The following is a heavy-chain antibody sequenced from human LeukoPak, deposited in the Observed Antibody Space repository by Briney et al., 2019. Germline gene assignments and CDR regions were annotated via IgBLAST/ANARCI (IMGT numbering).Heavy chain of an antibody. Sequence: GGSLTLSCAASGFTFSMYEMNWVPQAPGKGLEGVSYIKSSGSTINYADSVKGRFTISRDNAKNSLYLQMNSLRAEDTAVYYCARVTSYLHYFDSWGQGTLVTVSS. CDR3: ARVTSYLHYFDS. CDR1: GFTFSMYE. V-gene: IGHV3-48*03. J-gene: IGHJ4*02. CDR2: IKSSGSTI. D-gene: IGHD2-2*01.